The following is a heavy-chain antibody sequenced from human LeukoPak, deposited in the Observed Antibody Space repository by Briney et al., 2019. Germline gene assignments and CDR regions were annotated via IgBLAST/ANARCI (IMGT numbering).Heavy chain of an antibody. CDR3: AKEASGTGPLDY. J-gene: IGHJ4*02. D-gene: IGHD7-27*01. Sequence: GGSLRLSCAASGFTFSSYSMNWVRQAPGKGLEWVSSISSSSSYIYYADSVKGRFTISRDNAKNSLYLQMNSLRAEDTAVYYCAKEASGTGPLDYWGQGTLVTVSS. V-gene: IGHV3-21*04. CDR2: ISSSSSYI. CDR1: GFTFSSYS.